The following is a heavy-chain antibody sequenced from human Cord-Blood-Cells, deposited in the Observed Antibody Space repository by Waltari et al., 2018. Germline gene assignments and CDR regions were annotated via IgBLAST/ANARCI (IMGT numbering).Heavy chain of an antibody. V-gene: IGHV1-2*02. CDR3: ARAGQNQLLFAFDI. CDR2: INANCGGT. CDR1: GYTFTGYY. J-gene: IGHJ3*02. D-gene: IGHD2-2*01. Sequence: QVQLVQSGAEVKKPGASVKVSCKASGYTFTGYYMHWVRQAPGQGLEWMGWINANCGGTNDAQKFEGRVTMTRDTSISTAYMELSRLRADDTAVYYCARAGQNQLLFAFDIWGQGTMVTVSS.